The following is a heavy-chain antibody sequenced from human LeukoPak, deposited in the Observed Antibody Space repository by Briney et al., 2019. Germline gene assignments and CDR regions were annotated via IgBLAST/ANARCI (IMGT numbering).Heavy chain of an antibody. CDR1: GFTFSSYA. Sequence: GGSLRLSCAASGFTFSSYAMSWVRQAPGKGLEWVSAISGSGGSTYYADPVKGRFTISRDNSKNTLYLQMNSLRAEDTAVYYCAKNGEYQLLYPYYFDYWGQGTLVTVSS. CDR2: ISGSGGST. J-gene: IGHJ4*02. V-gene: IGHV3-23*01. D-gene: IGHD2-2*02. CDR3: AKNGEYQLLYPYYFDY.